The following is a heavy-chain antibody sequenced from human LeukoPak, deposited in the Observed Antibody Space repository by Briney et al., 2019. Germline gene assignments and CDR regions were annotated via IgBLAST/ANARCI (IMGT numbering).Heavy chain of an antibody. CDR2: IFYRGST. D-gene: IGHD1-26*01. V-gene: IGHV4-39*07. CDR3: ARDLVGWELPGSAFDI. CDR1: GGSISSSSYY. J-gene: IGHJ3*02. Sequence: PSETLSLTCTVSGGSISSSSYYWGWIRQPPGKGLEWIGSIFYRGSTYYNPSLKSRVTISVDTSKNQFSLKLSSVTAADTAVYYCARDLVGWELPGSAFDIWGQGTMVTVSS.